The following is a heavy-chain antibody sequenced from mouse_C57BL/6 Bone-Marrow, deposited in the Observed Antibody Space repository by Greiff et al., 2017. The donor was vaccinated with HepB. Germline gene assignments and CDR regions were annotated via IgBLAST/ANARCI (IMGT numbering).Heavy chain of an antibody. J-gene: IGHJ3*01. V-gene: IGHV1-55*01. Sequence: VQLQQPGAELVKPGASVKMSCKASGYTFTSYWITWVKQRPGQGLEWIGDIYPGSGSTNYNEKFKSKATLTVDTSSSIAYMQLSSLTSEDSAVYYCAREGWLLRGGFAYWGQGTLVTVSA. CDR2: IYPGSGST. CDR3: AREGWLLRGGFAY. CDR1: GYTFTSYW. D-gene: IGHD2-3*01.